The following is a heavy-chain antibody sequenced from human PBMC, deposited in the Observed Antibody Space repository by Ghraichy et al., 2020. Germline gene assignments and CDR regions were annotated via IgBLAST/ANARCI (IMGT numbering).Heavy chain of an antibody. CDR2: ISSSGRTI. V-gene: IGHV3-48*03. CDR1: GFTFSSYE. Sequence: GGSLRLSCAASGFTFSSYEMNWVRQAPGKGLEWVSYISSSGRTIYSADSVKGRFTISRDNAKNSLYLQMNSLRAEDTAVYYCARSSIAARWEYWYFDLWGRGTLVTVSS. D-gene: IGHD6-6*01. J-gene: IGHJ2*01. CDR3: ARSSIAARWEYWYFDL.